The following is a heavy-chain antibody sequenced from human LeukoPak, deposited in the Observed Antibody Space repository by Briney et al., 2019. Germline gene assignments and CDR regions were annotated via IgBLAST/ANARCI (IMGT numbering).Heavy chain of an antibody. V-gene: IGHV3-23*01. CDR3: ARAKGVVGGIFDS. Sequence: GGSLRLSCAASGFTFSSYAMSWVRQAPGKGLEWVSDISGSGGSTYYADSVKGRFTISRDNAKNSLYLQMNSLRAEDTAVFYCARAKGVVGGIFDSWGQGTLVTVSS. J-gene: IGHJ4*02. D-gene: IGHD3-10*01. CDR1: GFTFSSYA. CDR2: ISGSGGST.